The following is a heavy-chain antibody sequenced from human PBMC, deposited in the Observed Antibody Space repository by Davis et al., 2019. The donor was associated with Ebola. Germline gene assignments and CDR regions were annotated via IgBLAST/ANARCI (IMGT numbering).Heavy chain of an antibody. Sequence: PGGSLRLSCTVSGGSISSSSYYWGWIRQPPGKGLEWIGSIYYSGSTYYNPSLKSRVTISVDTSKNQFSLKLSSVTAADTAVYYCARTERGYSYGYGVVVFDPWGQGTLVTVSS. CDR2: IYYSGST. CDR3: ARTERGYSYGYGVVVFDP. V-gene: IGHV4-39*01. CDR1: GGSISSSSYY. D-gene: IGHD5-18*01. J-gene: IGHJ5*02.